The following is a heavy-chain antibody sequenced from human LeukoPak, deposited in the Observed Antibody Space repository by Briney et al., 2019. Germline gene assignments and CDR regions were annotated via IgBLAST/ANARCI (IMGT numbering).Heavy chain of an antibody. D-gene: IGHD3-16*02. J-gene: IGHJ6*03. CDR2: INPNSGGT. CDR3: ARAAEGVIVIGYYYMDV. V-gene: IGHV1-2*02. Sequence: ASVKVPCKASGYTFTGYYMHWVRQAPGQGLEWMGWINPNSGGTNYAQKFQGRVTMTRDTSISTAYMELSRLRSDDTAVYYCARAAEGVIVIGYYYMDVWGKGTTVTVSS. CDR1: GYTFTGYY.